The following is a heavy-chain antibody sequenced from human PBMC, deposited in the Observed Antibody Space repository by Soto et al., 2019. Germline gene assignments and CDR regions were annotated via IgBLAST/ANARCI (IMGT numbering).Heavy chain of an antibody. J-gene: IGHJ6*02. Sequence: SVKVSCKASGGTFSSYAISWVRQAPGQGLEWMGGIIPIFGTANYAQKFQGRVTITADESTSTAYMELSSLRSEDTAVYYCARVEIYSGGCYYYGMDVWGQGTTVTVAS. CDR1: GGTFSSYA. V-gene: IGHV1-69*13. CDR3: ARVEIYSGGCYYYGMDV. D-gene: IGHD2-21*01. CDR2: IIPIFGTA.